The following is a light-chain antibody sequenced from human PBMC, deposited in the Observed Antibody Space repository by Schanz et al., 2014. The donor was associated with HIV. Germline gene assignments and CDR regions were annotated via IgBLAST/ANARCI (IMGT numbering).Light chain of an antibody. Sequence: QSVLTQPPSLSGAPGQRVSLSCNGSSSNIGAGYDVHWYQQFPGTAPKLLIFDDDSRPSGVPDRFSGSKSGTSASLAITGLQADDEADYYCQSFDGSLGGVLFGGGTKLTVL. CDR2: DDD. CDR1: SSNIGAGYD. CDR3: QSFDGSLGGVL. V-gene: IGLV1-40*01. J-gene: IGLJ3*02.